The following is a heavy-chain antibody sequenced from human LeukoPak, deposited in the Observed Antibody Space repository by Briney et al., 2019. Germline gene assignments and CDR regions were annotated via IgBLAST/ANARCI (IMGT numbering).Heavy chain of an antibody. Sequence: ASVKVSCKASGYTFTSYGISWVRQAPGQGLEWMGWISAYNGNTNYAQKLQGRVTMTTDTSTSTAYMELRSLRSGDTAVYYCARAKGSYDILTGYYIPYYYYYYMDVWGKGTTVTVSS. CDR3: ARAKGSYDILTGYYIPYYYYYYMDV. CDR2: ISAYNGNT. J-gene: IGHJ6*03. V-gene: IGHV1-18*01. D-gene: IGHD3-9*01. CDR1: GYTFTSYG.